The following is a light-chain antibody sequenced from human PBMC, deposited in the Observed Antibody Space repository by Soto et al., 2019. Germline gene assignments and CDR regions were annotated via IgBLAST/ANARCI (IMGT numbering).Light chain of an antibody. CDR2: AVS. Sequence: QSALTQPPSASGSLGQSVTISCTGTSSDVGASNYVSWYQQHPGNSPKIVVFAVSQRPSGVPDRFSGSKSGNTASLTVSGLQAEDEADYYCSSWTSRTTQVLGGGTKLTVL. CDR1: SSDVGASNY. J-gene: IGLJ3*02. V-gene: IGLV2-8*01. CDR3: SSWTSRTTQV.